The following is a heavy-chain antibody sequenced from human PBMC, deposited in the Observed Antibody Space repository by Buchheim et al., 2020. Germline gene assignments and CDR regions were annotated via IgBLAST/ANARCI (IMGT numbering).Heavy chain of an antibody. V-gene: IGHV3-11*01. Sequence: QVHLVESGGGLVKPGGSLRLSCAASGFTFSDYYMTWIRQAPGKGLEWISHISSSGGSMSYADSVKGRFTLSRDNAERSLYLQMDSLRAEDTAVYYCARDWGYSSVDYWGQGTL. CDR1: GFTFSDYY. CDR2: ISSSGGSM. D-gene: IGHD6-19*01. CDR3: ARDWGYSSVDY. J-gene: IGHJ4*02.